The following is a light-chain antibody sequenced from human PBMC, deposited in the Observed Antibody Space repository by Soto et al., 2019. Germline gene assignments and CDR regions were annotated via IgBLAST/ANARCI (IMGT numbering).Light chain of an antibody. CDR2: DAS. J-gene: IGKJ5*01. V-gene: IGKV3-11*01. Sequence: EIVLTQSPATLSLSPGERATLSCRASQSVNNYLAWYQQKPGQAPRLLIYDASNRATGIPARFSGSGSETDFTLTISSLEPGDFAVYYCQQRRSWPITFGQGTRLEIK. CDR3: QQRRSWPIT. CDR1: QSVNNY.